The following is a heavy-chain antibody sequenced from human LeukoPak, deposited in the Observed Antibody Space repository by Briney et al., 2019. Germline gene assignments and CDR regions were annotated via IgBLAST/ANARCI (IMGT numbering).Heavy chain of an antibody. D-gene: IGHD3-10*01. CDR2: IIPMLGIA. CDR3: TYYYGSGAIYGMDV. V-gene: IGHV1-69*04. J-gene: IGHJ6*02. CDR1: GGTFSSYA. Sequence: ASVKVSCKASGGTFSSYAISWVRQAPGQGLEWMGRIIPMLGIANYAQKFQGRVTITADKSTSTAYMELSSLRSEDTAVYYCTYYYGSGAIYGMDVWGQGTTVTVSS.